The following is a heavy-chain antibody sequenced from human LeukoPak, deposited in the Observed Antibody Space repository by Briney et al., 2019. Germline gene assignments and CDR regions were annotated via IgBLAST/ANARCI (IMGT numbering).Heavy chain of an antibody. Sequence: ASVKVSCKASGYTFTTYDISWVRQAPGQGLEWMGRISAYNGNTNYAQKLQGRVTMTTDTSTSTAFMELRSLRSDDTAVYYCAREGRRPLDYWGQGTLVTVSS. J-gene: IGHJ4*02. V-gene: IGHV1-18*01. CDR2: ISAYNGNT. CDR3: AREGRRPLDY. CDR1: GYTFTTYD.